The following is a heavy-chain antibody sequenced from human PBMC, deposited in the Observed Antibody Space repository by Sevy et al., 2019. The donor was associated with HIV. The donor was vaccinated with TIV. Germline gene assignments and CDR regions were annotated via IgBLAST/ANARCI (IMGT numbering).Heavy chain of an antibody. CDR2: ISGLSNYI. D-gene: IGHD6-19*01. V-gene: IGHV3-21*01. J-gene: IGHJ3*02. Sequence: VGSLRLSCAASGFTFSSYSMHWVRQAPGKGLEWVSSISGLSNYIYYADSMKGRFSIPRDNAKNSLYLQMISLRAEDTAVFYCARAVPATDAFDIWGQGTLVTVSS. CDR1: GFTFSSYS. CDR3: ARAVPATDAFDI.